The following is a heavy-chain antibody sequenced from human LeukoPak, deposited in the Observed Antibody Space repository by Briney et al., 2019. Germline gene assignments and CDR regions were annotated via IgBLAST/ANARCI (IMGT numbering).Heavy chain of an antibody. J-gene: IGHJ5*02. CDR3: AGIAAGFNWFDP. Sequence: SETLSLTCAVYGGSFSGYYWSWIRQPPGKGLEWIGKINHSGSTNYNPSLKSRVTISVDTSKNQFSLKLSSVTAADTAVYYCAGIAAGFNWFDPWGQGTPVTVSS. CDR2: INHSGST. D-gene: IGHD6-13*01. V-gene: IGHV4-34*01. CDR1: GGSFSGYY.